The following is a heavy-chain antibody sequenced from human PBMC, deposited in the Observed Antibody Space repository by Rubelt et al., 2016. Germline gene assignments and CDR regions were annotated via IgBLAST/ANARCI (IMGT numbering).Heavy chain of an antibody. CDR1: GGSMTKKY. V-gene: IGHV4-59*08. CDR2: IYYTGGP. CDR3: ASSRAYNYASGSYAFDI. Sequence: QVRLQESGPGLVKPSETLSLTCTVSGGSMTKKYWTWIRQPPGKGLQWIGYIYYTGGPDYSPSLKSRVSISIDTSKNQFSLIRPPVTAADTAWYYGASSRAYNYASGSYAFDIWGQGTMVTVSS. D-gene: IGHD3-10*01. J-gene: IGHJ3*02.